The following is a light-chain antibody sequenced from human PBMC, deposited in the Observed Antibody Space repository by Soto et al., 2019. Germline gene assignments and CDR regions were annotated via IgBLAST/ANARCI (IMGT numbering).Light chain of an antibody. Sequence: EIVMTQSPGTLSVSPGERATLSCRASQSLSSNLAWYQQKPGQAPRLLIYGASTRAPGIPARFSGSGSGTEFTLTISSLQSEDFAVYYCQQYNNWPPYTFGQGTKLEIK. CDR2: GAS. J-gene: IGKJ2*01. V-gene: IGKV3-15*01. CDR3: QQYNNWPPYT. CDR1: QSLSSN.